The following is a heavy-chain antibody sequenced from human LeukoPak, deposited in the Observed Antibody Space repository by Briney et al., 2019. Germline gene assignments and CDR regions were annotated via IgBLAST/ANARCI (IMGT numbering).Heavy chain of an antibody. Sequence: GESLKISCKGSGYRFTTYWIGWVRQMPGKGLEWMGIIYPGDSDTRYGPSFQGQVTISVDKSISTAYLQWSSLKASDTAMYYCARKGAPITAAGVEYWGQGTLVTVSS. V-gene: IGHV5-51*01. CDR2: IYPGDSDT. CDR1: GYRFTTYW. D-gene: IGHD6-13*01. J-gene: IGHJ4*02. CDR3: ARKGAPITAAGVEY.